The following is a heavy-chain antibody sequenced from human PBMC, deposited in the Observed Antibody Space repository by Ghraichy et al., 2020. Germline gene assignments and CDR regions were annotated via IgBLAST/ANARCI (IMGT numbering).Heavy chain of an antibody. CDR1: GYTFTGYY. D-gene: IGHD4-23*01. J-gene: IGHJ4*02. CDR2: INPKSGGT. V-gene: IGHV1-2*02. Sequence: ASVKVSCKASGYTFTGYYMHWVRQAPGQGLEWVGWINPKSGGTKFAQKFQDRVTMTRDTSINTAYIELSRLMSDDTAVYYCARDRDDGNSRLDGLHYWGQGTLVTVSS. CDR3: ARDRDDGNSRLDGLHY.